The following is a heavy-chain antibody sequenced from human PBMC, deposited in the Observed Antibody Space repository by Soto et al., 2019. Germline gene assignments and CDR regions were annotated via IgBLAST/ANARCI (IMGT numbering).Heavy chain of an antibody. CDR3: TRRGTEFYYYGMDV. CDR1: GFTFGDYA. Sequence: GGSLRLSCTASGFTFGDYAMSWVRQAPGKGLEWVGFIRSKAYGGTTEYAASVKGRFTISRDDSKSIAYLQMNSLKTEDTAVYDCTRRGTEFYYYGMDVWGQGTTVTVSS. D-gene: IGHD1-1*01. V-gene: IGHV3-49*04. CDR2: IRSKAYGGTT. J-gene: IGHJ6*02.